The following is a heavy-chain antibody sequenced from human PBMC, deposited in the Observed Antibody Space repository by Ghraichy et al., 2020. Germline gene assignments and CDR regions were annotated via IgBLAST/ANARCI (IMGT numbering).Heavy chain of an antibody. CDR1: GFSFSSYS. CDR3: ARGVGAGACHYYHGLDF. CDR2: ISSSSNAM. Sequence: GSLRLSCVASGFSFSSYSINWVRQAPGEGLEWVSFISSSSNAMYYADSVKGRFTISRDNAKNSVFVQMNSLRVEDTAIYYCARGVGAGACHYYHGLDFWGQGTTVTVSS. J-gene: IGHJ6*02. D-gene: IGHD6-19*01. V-gene: IGHV3-48*04.